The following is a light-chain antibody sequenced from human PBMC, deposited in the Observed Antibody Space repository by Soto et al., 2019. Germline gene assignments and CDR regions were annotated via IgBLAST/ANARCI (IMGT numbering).Light chain of an antibody. Sequence: EIALTQSTGTLSLSPGERATLSCRASQSGRDMYLAWYQQKSGQTPRLLIYGVSSRAYGIPDRFSGSGAGTDFTLANSSLEPEYCAVYYCQHSGYPLRTFGEVTNVVTK. CDR1: QSGRDMY. V-gene: IGKV3-20*01. CDR2: GVS. CDR3: QHSGYPLRT. J-gene: IGKJ1*01.